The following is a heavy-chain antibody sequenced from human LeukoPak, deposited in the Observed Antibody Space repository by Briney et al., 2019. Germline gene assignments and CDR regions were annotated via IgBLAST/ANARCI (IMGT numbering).Heavy chain of an antibody. V-gene: IGHV1-18*01. J-gene: IGHJ4*02. CDR1: GYTVTSYG. Sequence: ASVKVSCKASGYTVTSYGISWVRQARGQGLEWMGWISAYNGNTNYAQKLQGRVTMTTDTSTSTAYMELRSLRSDDTAVYYCARIGFLEWLPSPNYFDYWGQGTLVTVSS. CDR3: ARIGFLEWLPSPNYFDY. D-gene: IGHD3-3*01. CDR2: ISAYNGNT.